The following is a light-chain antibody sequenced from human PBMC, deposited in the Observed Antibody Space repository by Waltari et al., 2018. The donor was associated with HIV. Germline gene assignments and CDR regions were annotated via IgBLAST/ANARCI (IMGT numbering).Light chain of an antibody. J-gene: IGLJ3*02. V-gene: IGLV1-40*01. Sequence: QSVLTQPPSASGTPGQRVTISCSGRSSTIGSNYVYWYQQLPGTAPKLLIYANTNRPSGVPDRFSGSKSGTSVSLAITGLEAEDEAEYYCQSFDSSLSGWLFGGGTKLTVL. CDR1: SSTIGSNY. CDR2: ANT. CDR3: QSFDSSLSGWL.